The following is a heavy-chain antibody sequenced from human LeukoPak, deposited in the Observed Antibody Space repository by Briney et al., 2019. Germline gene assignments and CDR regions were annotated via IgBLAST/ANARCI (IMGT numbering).Heavy chain of an antibody. D-gene: IGHD3-16*02. CDR2: IIPILGIA. CDR1: GGTFSSYA. Sequence: ASVKVSCKASGGTFSSYAISWVRQAPGQGLEWMGRIIPILGIANYAQKFQGRVTITADKSTSTAYMELSSLRSEDTAVYYCATYTFVGVIVKAYWGQGTLVTVSS. J-gene: IGHJ4*02. V-gene: IGHV1-69*04. CDR3: ATYTFVGVIVKAY.